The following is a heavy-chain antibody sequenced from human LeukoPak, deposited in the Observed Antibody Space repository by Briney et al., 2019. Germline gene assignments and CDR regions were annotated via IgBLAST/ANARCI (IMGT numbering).Heavy chain of an antibody. V-gene: IGHV3-23*01. Sequence: GGSLRLSCAASGFTFSTHAMTWVRQTPGKGREWVSTIRGNVDTTHYADSVKGRFTISRDNSKNTLYLQMNSLRAEDTAIYYCAKGQELDDGVFDSWGQGALVIVPS. D-gene: IGHD4-17*01. CDR1: GFTFSTHA. CDR3: AKGQELDDGVFDS. CDR2: IRGNVDTT. J-gene: IGHJ4*02.